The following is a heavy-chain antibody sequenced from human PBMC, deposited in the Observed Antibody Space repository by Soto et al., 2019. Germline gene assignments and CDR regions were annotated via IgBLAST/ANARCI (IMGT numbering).Heavy chain of an antibody. Sequence: PGGSLRLSCAASGFTFSDYYMSWIRQAPGKGLEWVSYISSSGSTIYYADSVKGRFTISRDNAKNSLYLQMNSLRAEDTAVYYCARDSTIELRYFDWLSQDYYGMDVWGQGTTVTVSS. CDR1: GFTFSDYY. CDR3: ARDSTIELRYFDWLSQDYYGMDV. D-gene: IGHD3-9*01. V-gene: IGHV3-11*04. CDR2: ISSSGSTI. J-gene: IGHJ6*02.